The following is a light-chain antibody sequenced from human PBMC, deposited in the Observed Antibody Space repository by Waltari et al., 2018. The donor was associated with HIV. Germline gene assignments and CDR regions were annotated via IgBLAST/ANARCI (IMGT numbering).Light chain of an antibody. CDR2: CAS. J-gene: IGKJ2*01. CDR1: QRLLYRFEHKNL. CDR3: EQYHRVPYT. Sequence: DAVVTQSPDSLAVSVGATATLHCKFNQRLLYRFEHKNLLAWYQHKTGQPPSLLIYCASTRQNGVPDRFSGSESGEDFTHTSSTLQTENVTVYYCEQYHRVPYTFGQETKLQIK. V-gene: IGKV4-1*01.